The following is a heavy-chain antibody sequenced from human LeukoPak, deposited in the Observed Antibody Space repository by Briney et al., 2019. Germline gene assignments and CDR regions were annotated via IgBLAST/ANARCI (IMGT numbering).Heavy chain of an antibody. D-gene: IGHD3-22*01. CDR1: GFSFSSSA. Sequence: GGSLRLSCAASGFSFSSSAMNWVRQAPGKGLEWVSSINNVASHIYYAGSVRGRFTISRDNAKNSVYLQMNSLRSEDTAVYYCAKETIYYDSSDYYYVSGFDYWGQGTLVTVSS. J-gene: IGHJ4*02. CDR2: INNVASHI. CDR3: AKETIYYDSSDYYYVSGFDY. V-gene: IGHV3-21*01.